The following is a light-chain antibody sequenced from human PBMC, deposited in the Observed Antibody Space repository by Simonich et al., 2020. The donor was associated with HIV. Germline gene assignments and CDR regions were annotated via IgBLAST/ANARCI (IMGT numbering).Light chain of an antibody. CDR1: SSDVGGYNY. J-gene: IGLJ3*02. Sequence: QSALTQAASVSGSPGQSITISCTGTSSDVGGYNYVSWYQQKPGKAPKILIYDVTERPSGVPDRFSGSKSGNTASLTVSGLQAEDEADYYCSSYTSSSTWVFGGGTKLTVL. V-gene: IGLV2-14*01. CDR3: SSYTSSSTWV. CDR2: DVT.